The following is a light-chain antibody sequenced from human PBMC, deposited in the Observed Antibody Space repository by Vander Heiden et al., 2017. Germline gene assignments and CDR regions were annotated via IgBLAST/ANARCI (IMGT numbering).Light chain of an antibody. CDR1: RSDVGGYNY. J-gene: IGLJ3*02. CDR3: SAYTSSHTLV. Sequence: QSALPQPASVSGSPGQSITLSCTGTRSDVGGYNYVSWYQQRPVKATKLMFYDVSTRPSGVSNRFSGSKSGNTASLTISGLQAEDEADYYCSAYTSSHTLVFGGGTKLTVL. V-gene: IGLV2-14*03. CDR2: DVS.